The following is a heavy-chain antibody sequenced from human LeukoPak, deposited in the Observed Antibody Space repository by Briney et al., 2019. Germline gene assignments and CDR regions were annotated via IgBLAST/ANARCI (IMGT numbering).Heavy chain of an antibody. J-gene: IGHJ6*02. CDR3: ARPLHTVTWGCMAV. V-gene: IGHV3-30-3*01. CDR2: ISYDGSNK. D-gene: IGHD4-17*01. CDR1: GFTFSSYA. Sequence: GGSLRLSCAASGFTFSSYAMHWVRQAPGKGLEWVAVISYDGSNKYYADSVKGRFTISRDNSKNTLYLQMNSLRAEDTAVYYCARPLHTVTWGCMAVWGQGPTVTVSS.